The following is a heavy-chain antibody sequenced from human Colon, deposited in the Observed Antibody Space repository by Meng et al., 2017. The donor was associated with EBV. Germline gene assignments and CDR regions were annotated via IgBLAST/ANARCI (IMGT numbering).Heavy chain of an antibody. CDR1: GGSFSGYY. D-gene: IGHD4-17*01. CDR2: INHSGSS. J-gene: IGHJ4*02. CDR3: TTLYGDSIS. V-gene: IGHV4-34*01. Sequence: QVQLQQWGAGLLKPSETLSLTCAVYGGSFSGYYWSWIRQPPGKGLKWIGEINHSGSSSYNPSLKSRVTISIDTSKNQVSLKLRSVTAADTAVYYCTTLYGDSISWGQGTLVTVSS.